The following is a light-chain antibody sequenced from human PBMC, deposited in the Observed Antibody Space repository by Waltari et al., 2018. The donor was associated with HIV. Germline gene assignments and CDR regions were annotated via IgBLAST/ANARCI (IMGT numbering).Light chain of an antibody. CDR2: WAY. CDR3: QQYFSTPYT. J-gene: IGKJ2*01. V-gene: IGKV4-1*01. Sequence: DIVMTQSPDSLAVSLGERATINCKSSQSVLYSANNKSYLTWYQQKPGHPPKLLIYWAYTRESGVPDRFNGSGSGTDFTLTISSLQAEDVAVYYCQQYFSTPYTFGQGTKLEIK. CDR1: QSVLYSANNKSY.